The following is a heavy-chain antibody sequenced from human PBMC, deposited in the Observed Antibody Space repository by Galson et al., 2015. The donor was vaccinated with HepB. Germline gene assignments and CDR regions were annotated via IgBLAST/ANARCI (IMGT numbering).Heavy chain of an antibody. V-gene: IGHV1-18*04. D-gene: IGHD3-3*01. CDR1: RYTFTSYG. CDR2: ISAYSGKT. Sequence: SVKVSCKASRYTFTSYGITWVRQAPGQGLEWLGWISAYSGKTNYAQTVQGRVTMTTDTFTSIAYMELRSLKSVDTAVYYCARDLDYDYWSGYEQDYYGMDVWGQGTTVTVSS. CDR3: ARDLDYDYWSGYEQDYYGMDV. J-gene: IGHJ6*02.